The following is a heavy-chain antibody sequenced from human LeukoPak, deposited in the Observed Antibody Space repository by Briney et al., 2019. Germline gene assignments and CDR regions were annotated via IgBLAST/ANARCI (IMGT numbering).Heavy chain of an antibody. Sequence: TSETLSLTCTVSGVSINDYFWSWIRQPPRKGLEWIGYIFYSGRTHYNPSLKSRVTISLDTSKNQISLKLNSVTAADTAVYYCARSRGWGSDNDRFSADFDYWGQGTLVTVSS. D-gene: IGHD2-21*02. CDR1: GVSINDYF. V-gene: IGHV4-59*01. J-gene: IGHJ4*02. CDR2: IFYSGRT. CDR3: ARSRGWGSDNDRFSADFDY.